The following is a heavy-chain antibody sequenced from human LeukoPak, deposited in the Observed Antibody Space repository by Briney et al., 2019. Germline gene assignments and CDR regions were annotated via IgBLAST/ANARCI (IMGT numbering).Heavy chain of an antibody. CDR2: ISYDGSNK. J-gene: IGHJ4*02. CDR1: GFTFSSYA. Sequence: GGSLRLSCAASGFTFSSYAMHWVRQAPGKGLEWVAAISYDGSNKYYADSVKGRFTISRDNSKNTLYLQMNSLRAEDTAVYYCARTNDYGGNFDYWGQGTLVTVSS. V-gene: IGHV3-30*04. D-gene: IGHD4-23*01. CDR3: ARTNDYGGNFDY.